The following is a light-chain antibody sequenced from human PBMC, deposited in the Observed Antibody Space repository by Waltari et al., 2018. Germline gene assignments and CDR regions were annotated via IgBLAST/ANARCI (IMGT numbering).Light chain of an antibody. CDR3: QQYYTTPIT. V-gene: IGKV4-1*01. J-gene: IGKJ4*01. Sequence: DIVMTQSPDSLAVSLGERATINCKSSQSVLLRSNNINYLTWYQQKPGQPPKLLIYWATTRESGVPGRFSGSGSGTDFTLTISSLQAEDVAVYYCQQYYTTPITFGGGTKVEIK. CDR2: WAT. CDR1: QSVLLRSNNINY.